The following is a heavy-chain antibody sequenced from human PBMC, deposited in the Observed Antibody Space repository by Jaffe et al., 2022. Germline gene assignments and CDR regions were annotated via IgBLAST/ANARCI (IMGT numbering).Heavy chain of an antibody. V-gene: IGHV4-38-2*01. CDR3: ARHDFGSFRGVSYFDY. J-gene: IGHJ4*02. Sequence: QVQLQESGPGLVKPSETLSLTCAVSGYSISSGYYWGWIRQPPGKGLEWIGSIYHSGSTYYNPSLKSRVTISVDTSKNQFSLKLSSVTAADTAVYYCARHDFGSFRGVSYFDYWGQGTLVTVSS. CDR2: IYHSGST. D-gene: IGHD3-10*01. CDR1: GYSISSGYY.